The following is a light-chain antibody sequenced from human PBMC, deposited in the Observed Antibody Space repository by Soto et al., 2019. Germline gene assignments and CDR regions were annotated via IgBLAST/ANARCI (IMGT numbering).Light chain of an antibody. J-gene: IGLJ1*01. V-gene: IGLV2-11*01. Sequence: QSALTQPRPVPRSPGQSVTISCTGTSSDVGRYDYVSWHQQHPGKAPKLIVYDVTERPSGVPDRFSGSKSGNTASLTISGLQAEDEADYSCCSFAGSYSYVFGTGTKGTVL. CDR2: DVT. CDR1: SSDVGRYDY. CDR3: CSFAGSYSYV.